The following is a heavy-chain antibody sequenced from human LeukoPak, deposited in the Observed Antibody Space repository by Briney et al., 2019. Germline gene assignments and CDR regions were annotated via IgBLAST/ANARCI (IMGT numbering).Heavy chain of an antibody. Sequence: PGGSLRLSCAASGFTFSSYGMHWVRQAPGKGLEWVAVIWYDGSNKYYADSVKGRFTISRDNSKNTLYLQMNSLRAEDTAVYYCAKEGSSQYYYYYYYMDVWGKGTTVTASS. CDR2: IWYDGSNK. V-gene: IGHV3-33*06. CDR1: GFTFSSYG. CDR3: AKEGSSQYYYYYYYMDV. D-gene: IGHD6-13*01. J-gene: IGHJ6*03.